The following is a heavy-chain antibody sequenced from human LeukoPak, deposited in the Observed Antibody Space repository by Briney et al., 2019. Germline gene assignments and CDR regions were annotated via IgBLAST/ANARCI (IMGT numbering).Heavy chain of an antibody. J-gene: IGHJ5*02. V-gene: IGHV3-33*01. CDR1: GFTFSSYG. CDR2: IWYDGSNK. CDR3: ARDPRYCSSTGCTPGDWFDP. D-gene: IGHD2-2*01. Sequence: GGSLRLSCAASGFTFSSYGMHWVRQAPGKGLEWVAVIWYDGSNKYYADSVKGRFTISRDNSKNTLYLQMNSLRAEDTAVYYCARDPRYCSSTGCTPGDWFDPWGQGTLVTVSS.